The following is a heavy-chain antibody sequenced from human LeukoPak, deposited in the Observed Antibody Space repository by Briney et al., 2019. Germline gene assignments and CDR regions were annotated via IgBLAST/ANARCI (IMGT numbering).Heavy chain of an antibody. CDR1: GFTFRNYY. CDR2: IDRDGGDK. CDR3: ARVGAPGTADY. J-gene: IGHJ4*02. D-gene: IGHD2-21*02. Sequence: GGSLRLSCAASGFTFRNYYMSWVRQPPGQGLEGVADIDRDGGDKYYVDSVKGRFTISRDNANNLMYLYMNSVRVDDTAFYYCARVGAPGTADYWGQGTLVTVSS. V-gene: IGHV3-7*01.